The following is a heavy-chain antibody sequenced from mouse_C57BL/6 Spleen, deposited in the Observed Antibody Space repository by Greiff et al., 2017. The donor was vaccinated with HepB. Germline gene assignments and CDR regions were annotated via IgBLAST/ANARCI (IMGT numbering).Heavy chain of an antibody. J-gene: IGHJ4*01. Sequence: DVHLVESGGGLVKPGGSLKLSCAASGFTFSDYGMHWVRQAPEKGLEWVAYISSGSSTIYYADTVKGRFTISRDNAKNTLFLQMTSLRSEDTAMYYCARPLTDYYAMDYWGQGTSVTVSS. CDR1: GFTFSDYG. V-gene: IGHV5-17*01. CDR2: ISSGSSTI. CDR3: ARPLTDYYAMDY. D-gene: IGHD1-1*01.